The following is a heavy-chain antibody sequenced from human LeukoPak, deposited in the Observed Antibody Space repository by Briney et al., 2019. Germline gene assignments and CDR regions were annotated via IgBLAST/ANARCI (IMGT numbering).Heavy chain of an antibody. CDR1: GFTFSSYG. CDR2: ISGSGGST. Sequence: GGSLRLSCAASGFTFSSYGMSWVRQAPGKGLEWVSAISGSGGSTYYADSVKGRFTISRDNAKNSLYLQMDSLRAEDTAVYYCASLPTAASYMDVWGKGTTVTVSS. CDR3: ASLPTAASYMDV. J-gene: IGHJ6*03. V-gene: IGHV3-23*01. D-gene: IGHD5/OR15-5a*01.